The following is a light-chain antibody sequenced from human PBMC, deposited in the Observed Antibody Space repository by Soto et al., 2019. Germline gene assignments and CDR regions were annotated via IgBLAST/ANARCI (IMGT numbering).Light chain of an antibody. V-gene: IGKV3-15*01. J-gene: IGKJ2*01. CDR2: GAY. CDR3: QQDNNCTYT. CDR1: QSVSSN. Sequence: EIVMTQSPATLSVSPGEGATLSCRASQSVSSNLAWYQQKPGQAPRLRIYGAYIRATGIPARISGSGSGTEFTLSNSSLQSEDFAVYYCQQDNNCTYTFGQGTQLEIK.